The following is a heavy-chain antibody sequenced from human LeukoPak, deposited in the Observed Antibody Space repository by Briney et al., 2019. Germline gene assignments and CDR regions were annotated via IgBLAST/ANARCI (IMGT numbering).Heavy chain of an antibody. V-gene: IGHV3-48*01. CDR3: ARDYVYAFDY. CDR1: GFSFSSYS. D-gene: IGHD2/OR15-2a*01. CDR2: ISGDGNAK. J-gene: IGHJ4*02. Sequence: GGSLRLSCAASGFSFSSYSINWVRPAPGKGLEWVSYISGDGNAKHYTDSVKGRFTISRDNAKNALYLQMNNLRAEDTAVYFCARDYVYAFDYWGQGTLVTVSS.